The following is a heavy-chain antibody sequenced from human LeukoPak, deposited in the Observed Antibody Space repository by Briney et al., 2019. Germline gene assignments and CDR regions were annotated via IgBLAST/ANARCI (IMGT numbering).Heavy chain of an antibody. CDR2: IISGGST. Sequence: GGSLRLSCAASGFTVSSYGMSWVRQAPGKGLEWVSGIISGGSTYYADSVKGRFTISRDNSKSTLHLQMNSLRAEDRAVYYCAKEYYSGLYDYWGQGTLVTVSS. CDR3: AKEYYSGLYDY. CDR1: GFTVSSYG. D-gene: IGHD5-12*01. V-gene: IGHV3-23*01. J-gene: IGHJ4*02.